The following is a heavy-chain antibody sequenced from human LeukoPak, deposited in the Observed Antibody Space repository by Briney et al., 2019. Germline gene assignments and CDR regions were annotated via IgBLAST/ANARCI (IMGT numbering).Heavy chain of an antibody. CDR2: IYYSGST. J-gene: IGHJ4*02. V-gene: IGHV4-31*03. D-gene: IGHD1-14*01. CDR1: GGSISSGGYY. Sequence: SQTLSLTCTVSGGSISSGGYYWSWIRQHPGKGLEWIGYIYYSGSTYYNPSLKSRVTISVDTSKNQFSLKLSSVTAADTAVYYCARSVNRLLDYWGQGTLVTVSS. CDR3: ARSVNRLLDY.